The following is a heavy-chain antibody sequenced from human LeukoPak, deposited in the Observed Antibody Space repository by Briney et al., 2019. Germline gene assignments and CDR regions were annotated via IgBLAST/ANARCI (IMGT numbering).Heavy chain of an antibody. Sequence: GGSLRLSCVASGFTFSSYWMSWVRQAPGKGLEWVGRIKXXXDGGTTDYAAPVKGRFTISRDDSKNTLYLQMNSLKTEDTAVYYCTTDSYYDSSGYYRYYYYGMDVWGQGTTVTVSS. V-gene: IGHV3-15*01. CDR3: TTDSYYDSSGYYRYYYYGMDV. CDR1: GFTFSSYW. D-gene: IGHD3-22*01. J-gene: IGHJ6*02. CDR2: IKXXXDGGTT.